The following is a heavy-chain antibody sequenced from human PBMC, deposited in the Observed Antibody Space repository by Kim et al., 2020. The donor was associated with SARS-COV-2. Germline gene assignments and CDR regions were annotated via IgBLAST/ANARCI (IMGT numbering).Heavy chain of an antibody. CDR1: GFTFSTYG. CDR2: ISYDGSNK. J-gene: IGHJ2*01. Sequence: GGSLRLSCAASGFTFSTYGMHWVRQAPGKGLEWVAAISYDGSNKYYEDSVKGRFTISRDNSKNSLYLQMNSLRAEDTAVYYCAKDKGFLENLNWHFDLWG. V-gene: IGHV3-33*06. D-gene: IGHD3-3*01. CDR3: AKDKGFLENLNWHFDL.